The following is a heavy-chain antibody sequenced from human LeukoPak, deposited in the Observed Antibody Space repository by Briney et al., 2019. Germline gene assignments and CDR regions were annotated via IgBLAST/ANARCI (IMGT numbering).Heavy chain of an antibody. Sequence: SETLSLTCVVSGYSISSGYYWGWVRQPPGKELEWIGNIYHSGSTYKNPSLKSRVTISLDTSKNQFSLKLSSVSAADTAMYYCARLSGAPVRHPIYHFDYWGQGTLVTVSS. D-gene: IGHD1-26*01. CDR1: GYSISSGYY. CDR3: ARLSGAPVRHPIYHFDY. V-gene: IGHV4-38-2*01. J-gene: IGHJ4*02. CDR2: IYHSGST.